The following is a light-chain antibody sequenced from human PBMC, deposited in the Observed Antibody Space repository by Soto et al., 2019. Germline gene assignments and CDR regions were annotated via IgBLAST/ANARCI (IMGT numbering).Light chain of an antibody. J-gene: IGKJ1*01. CDR3: QQYNNWPWT. CDR2: GAS. Sequence: ETVMTQSPATLSVSPGGRATLSCRASQSISYTLAWYQQKPGQAPRLLIHGASTRATGFPARFSGSGSGTDFTLTISSLQSEDFAVYYCQQYNNWPWTFGQGTKVEIK. V-gene: IGKV3-15*01. CDR1: QSISYT.